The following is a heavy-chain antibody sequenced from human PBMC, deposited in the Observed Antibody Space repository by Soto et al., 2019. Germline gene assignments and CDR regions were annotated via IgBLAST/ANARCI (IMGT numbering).Heavy chain of an antibody. Sequence: GGSLRLSCAVSGFTFSGYGMHWVRQAPGKGLEWVAIISYDGSKKYYADSVKGRFTISRDNSRNTLYLQMNSLRVEDTAVYYCAKDTXDCSSISCNPGNNWFDPWGQGTLVTVSS. CDR1: GFTFSGYG. CDR2: ISYDGSKK. D-gene: IGHD2-2*01. V-gene: IGHV3-30*18. CDR3: AKDTXDCSSISCNPGNNWFDP. J-gene: IGHJ5*02.